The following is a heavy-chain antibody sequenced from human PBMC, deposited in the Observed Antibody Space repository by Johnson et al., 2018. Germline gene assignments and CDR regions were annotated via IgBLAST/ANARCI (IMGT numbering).Heavy chain of an antibody. CDR1: GFTFSSYG. V-gene: IGHV3-30*03. CDR3: AATPWDLAFDI. Sequence: QVQLVQSGGGVVQPGRSLRLSCAASGFTFSSYGMHWVRQAPGKGLEWVAVLSYDGSNKYYADSVKGRFTISRDNSKNTLYLQMNSLRAEDTAVYYCAATPWDLAFDIWGQGTMVTVSS. D-gene: IGHD1-26*01. J-gene: IGHJ3*02. CDR2: LSYDGSNK.